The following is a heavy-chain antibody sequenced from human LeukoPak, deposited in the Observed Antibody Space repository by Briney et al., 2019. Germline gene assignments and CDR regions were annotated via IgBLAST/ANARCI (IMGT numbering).Heavy chain of an antibody. J-gene: IGHJ5*02. D-gene: IGHD3-10*01. CDR3: ARGRGSGSYT. CDR1: GGSFSGYY. Sequence: SETLSLTCAVYGGSFSGYYWSWIRQPPGKGLEWIGEINHSGSTNYNPSLKSRVTISVDTSKNQFSLKLSSVTAADTAVYYCARGRGSGSYTWGQGTLVTVSS. V-gene: IGHV4-34*01. CDR2: INHSGST.